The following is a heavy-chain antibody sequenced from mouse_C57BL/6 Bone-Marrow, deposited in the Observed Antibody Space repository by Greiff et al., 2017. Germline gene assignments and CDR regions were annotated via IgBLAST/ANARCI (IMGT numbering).Heavy chain of an antibody. CDR1: GFTFSSYA. CDR2: ISSGGGYI. V-gene: IGHV5-9-1*02. Sequence: EVMLVESGEGLVKPGGSLKLSCAASGFTFSSYAMSWVRQTPEKRLEWVAYISSGGGYIYYADTVKGRFTISRDNARNTLYLQMSSLKSEDTAMYYCTRERGYGSSPYYFDYWGQGTTLTVSS. CDR3: TRERGYGSSPYYFDY. J-gene: IGHJ2*01. D-gene: IGHD1-1*01.